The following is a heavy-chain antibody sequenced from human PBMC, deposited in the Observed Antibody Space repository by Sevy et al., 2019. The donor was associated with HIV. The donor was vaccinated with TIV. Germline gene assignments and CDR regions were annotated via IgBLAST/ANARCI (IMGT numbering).Heavy chain of an antibody. J-gene: IGHJ4*02. CDR3: AEDDLGSLDY. V-gene: IGHV3-30-3*01. D-gene: IGHD3-10*01. CDR1: GFIFSTSP. Sequence: GGSLRLSCAASGFIFSTSPMHWVRQAPGKGLECVAILSYDDSDEMYADSGKGRFTISRDNSKNTLYLQMNSLRTEDTAVYYCAEDDLGSLDYWGQGTLVTVSS. CDR2: LSYDDSDE.